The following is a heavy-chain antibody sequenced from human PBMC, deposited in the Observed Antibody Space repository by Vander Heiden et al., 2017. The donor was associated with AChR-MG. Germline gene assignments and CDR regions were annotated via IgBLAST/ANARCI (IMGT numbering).Heavy chain of an antibody. CDR1: GFTVSSNY. V-gene: IGHV3-53*02. CDR2: IYSGGST. D-gene: IGHD3-3*01. CDR3: ARVGTYYDFWSGYYTLNWFDP. Sequence: EVQLVETGGGLIQPGGSLRLSCAASGFTVSSNYMSWVRQAPGKGLEWVSVIYSGGSTYYADSVKGRFTISRDNSKNTLYLQMNSLRAEDTAVYYCARVGTYYDFWSGYYTLNWFDPWDQGTLVTVSS. J-gene: IGHJ5*02.